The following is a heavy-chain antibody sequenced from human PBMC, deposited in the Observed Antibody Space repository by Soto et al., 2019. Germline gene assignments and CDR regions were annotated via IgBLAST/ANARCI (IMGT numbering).Heavy chain of an antibody. V-gene: IGHV3-23*01. Sequence: EVQLLESGGGLVQPGGSLRLSCVASGFTFNSYAMTWVRQAPGQGLEWVSTVTGSGAYTFDADSVKGRFTISRDNSKDTLYLQMNSLRPEDTALYYCAKERFYDILAASYYYYGMDVWGQGTQVTVS. D-gene: IGHD3-9*01. CDR2: VTGSGAYT. J-gene: IGHJ6*02. CDR1: GFTFNSYA. CDR3: AKERFYDILAASYYYYGMDV.